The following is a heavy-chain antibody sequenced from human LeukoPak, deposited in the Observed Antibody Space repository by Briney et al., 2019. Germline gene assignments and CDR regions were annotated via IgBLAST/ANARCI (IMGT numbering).Heavy chain of an antibody. V-gene: IGHV4-34*01. CDR1: GGSFRGYY. Sequence: PSETLSLTCAVYGGSFRGYYWSWIRQPPGKALEWIGEINHSGSTNYNPSLKSRVTISVDTSKNQFSLKLSSVTAADTGVYYCARGRIGRFGGFDYWGQGTLVTVSS. CDR2: INHSGST. D-gene: IGHD3-10*01. J-gene: IGHJ4*02. CDR3: ARGRIGRFGGFDY.